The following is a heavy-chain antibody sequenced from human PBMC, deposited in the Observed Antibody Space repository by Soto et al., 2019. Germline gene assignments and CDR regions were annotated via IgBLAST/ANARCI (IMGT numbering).Heavy chain of an antibody. Sequence: PGGALRLSCAASGFTFSGSAMHWVRQASGKGLEWVGRIRSKANSYATAYAVSVKGRFTISRDDSKNTAYLQMNSLKTEDTAVYYCTRPRYCSGGSCLLGMDVWGQGTTVTVSS. CDR1: GFTFSGSA. V-gene: IGHV3-73*01. J-gene: IGHJ6*02. D-gene: IGHD2-15*01. CDR3: TRPRYCSGGSCLLGMDV. CDR2: IRSKANSYAT.